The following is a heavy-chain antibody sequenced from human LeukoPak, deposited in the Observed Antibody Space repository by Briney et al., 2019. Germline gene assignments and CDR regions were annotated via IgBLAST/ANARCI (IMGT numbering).Heavy chain of an antibody. J-gene: IGHJ3*02. V-gene: IGHV4-59*01. CDR1: GGSISSYY. D-gene: IGHD6-19*01. Sequence: PSETLSLTCTVSGGSISSYYWSWIRQPPGKGLEWIGYIYYSGSTNYNPSLESRVTISVDTSKNQFSLKLSSVTAADTAVYYCARVSRYSSGWYLHAFDIWGQGTMVTVSS. CDR3: ARVSRYSSGWYLHAFDI. CDR2: IYYSGST.